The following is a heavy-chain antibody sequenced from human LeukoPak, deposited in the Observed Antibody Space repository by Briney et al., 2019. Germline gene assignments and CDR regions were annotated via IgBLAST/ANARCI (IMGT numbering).Heavy chain of an antibody. CDR2: ISGSGGST. CDR1: GFTFSSYA. D-gene: IGHD1-26*01. V-gene: IGHV3-23*01. J-gene: IGHJ4*02. CDR3: ANQRELPGGFDY. Sequence: GGSLRLSCAASGFTFSSYAMSWVRQAPGKGLEWVSAISGSGGSTYYADSVKGRFTISRDNSKNTLYLQMNSLRAEDTAVYYCANQRELPGGFDYWGQGTLVTVSS.